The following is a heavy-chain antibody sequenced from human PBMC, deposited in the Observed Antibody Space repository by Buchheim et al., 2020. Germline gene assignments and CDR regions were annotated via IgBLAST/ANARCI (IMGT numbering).Heavy chain of an antibody. D-gene: IGHD3-10*01. V-gene: IGHV3-30*18. J-gene: IGHJ4*02. CDR3: AKEDLSYTENYCDY. CDR2: ILYDGSNK. CDR1: GFNFSNYG. Sequence: QLQLVESGGGVVQPGRSLRLSCAASGFNFSNYGMHWVRQAPGKGLEWVAAILYDGSNKYYADSVKGRFTISRDNSKNTLFLKMNSLRAEDTAVYYCAKEDLSYTENYCDYWGQGA.